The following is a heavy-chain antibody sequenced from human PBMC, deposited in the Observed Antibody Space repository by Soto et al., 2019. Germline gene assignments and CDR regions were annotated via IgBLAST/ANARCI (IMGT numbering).Heavy chain of an antibody. V-gene: IGHV4-59*01. D-gene: IGHD3-22*01. CDR2: IYYSGST. J-gene: IGHJ3*02. Sequence: PSETLSLTCTVSGGSISSYYWSWIRQPPGKGLEWIGYIYYSGSTNYNPSLKSRVTISVDTSKDQFSLKLSSVTAADTAVYYFASHHYYDSSGYYYEGVAAFDIWGQGTMVTVSS. CDR1: GGSISSYY. CDR3: ASHHYYDSSGYYYEGVAAFDI.